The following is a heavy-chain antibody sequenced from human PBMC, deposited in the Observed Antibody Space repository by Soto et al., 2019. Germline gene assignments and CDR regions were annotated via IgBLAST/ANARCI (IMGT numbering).Heavy chain of an antibody. V-gene: IGHV3-30*03. CDR3: ATESHYDFWSGYLYYFDN. Sequence: QVQLVESGGGVVQPGRSLRLSCAASGFTFSSYGMHWVRQAPGKGLEWVAVISYDGSKKYYADSVQGRFTISRDNSKNTLHLQMKSLRAEDTAVYYRATESHYDFWSGYLYYFDNWGQGTLVTVSS. D-gene: IGHD3-3*01. J-gene: IGHJ4*02. CDR2: ISYDGSKK. CDR1: GFTFSSYG.